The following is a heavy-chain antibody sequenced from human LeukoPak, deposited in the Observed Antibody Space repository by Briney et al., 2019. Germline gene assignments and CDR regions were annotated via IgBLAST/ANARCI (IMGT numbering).Heavy chain of an antibody. CDR2: IYYSGST. Sequence: SETLSLTCTVSGGSISSSSYYWSWIRQHPGKGLEWIGYIYYSGSTYYNPSLKSRVTISVDTSKNQFSLKLSSVTAADTAVYYCARGTGTARDFDYWGQGTLVTVSS. V-gene: IGHV4-31*03. CDR1: GGSISSSSYY. CDR3: ARGTGTARDFDY. J-gene: IGHJ4*02. D-gene: IGHD1-7*01.